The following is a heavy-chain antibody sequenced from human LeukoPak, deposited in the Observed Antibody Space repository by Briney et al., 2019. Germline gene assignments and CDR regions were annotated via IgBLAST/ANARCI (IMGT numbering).Heavy chain of an antibody. V-gene: IGHV1-2*02. CDR1: GYTFTGYY. D-gene: IGHD6-19*01. Sequence: ASVKVSCKASGYTFTGYYMHWVRQAPGQGLEWMGWINPNSGGTNYAQKFQGRVTMTRDTSISTAYMELSRLRSDDTAVYYRARGHSSGWRRAWPFDYWGQGTLVTVSS. CDR3: ARGHSSGWRRAWPFDY. CDR2: INPNSGGT. J-gene: IGHJ4*02.